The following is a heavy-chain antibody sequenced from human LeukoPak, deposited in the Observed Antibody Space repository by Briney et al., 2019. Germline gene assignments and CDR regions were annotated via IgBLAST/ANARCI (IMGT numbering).Heavy chain of an antibody. CDR2: INPSGGST. D-gene: IGHD3-22*01. Sequence: ASVKVSCKASGYTFTSYYMHWVRQAPGQGLEWMGIINPSGGSTSYAQEFQGRVTMTRDTSTSTVYMELSSLRSEDTAVYYCARVCASCYDSSGYYFPYWGQGTLVTVSS. V-gene: IGHV1-46*01. J-gene: IGHJ4*02. CDR3: ARVCASCYDSSGYYFPY. CDR1: GYTFTSYY.